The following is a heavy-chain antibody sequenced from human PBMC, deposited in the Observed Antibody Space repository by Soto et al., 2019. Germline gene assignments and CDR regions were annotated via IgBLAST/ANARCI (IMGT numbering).Heavy chain of an antibody. V-gene: IGHV1-18*01. D-gene: IGHD3-16*01. CDR2: ISPYSGNT. J-gene: IGHJ6*02. CDR3: AMVDNYVTPTPLDV. CDR1: GYIFVNYG. Sequence: QVQLVQSGDEVRKPGSSVKVSCKASGYIFVNYGIAWVLQAPGQGLECMGWISPYSGNTHYASKVQGRLTMTTDTSNTTAYMDLGNMTSGDTAVYYSAMVDNYVTPTPLDVCGQGTTVTGSS.